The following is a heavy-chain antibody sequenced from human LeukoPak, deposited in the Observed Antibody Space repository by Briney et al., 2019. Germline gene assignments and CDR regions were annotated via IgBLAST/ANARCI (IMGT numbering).Heavy chain of an antibody. Sequence: GGSLRLSCAASGFTFSRYAMSWVRQAPGKGLEWVSATSGSGGSTYYADSVKGRFTISRDNSKNTLYLQMNSLRAEDTAVYYCAGQTYYYDSSGYYPDYWGQGTLVTVSS. V-gene: IGHV3-23*01. CDR1: GFTFSRYA. D-gene: IGHD3-22*01. CDR2: TSGSGGST. CDR3: AGQTYYYDSSGYYPDY. J-gene: IGHJ4*02.